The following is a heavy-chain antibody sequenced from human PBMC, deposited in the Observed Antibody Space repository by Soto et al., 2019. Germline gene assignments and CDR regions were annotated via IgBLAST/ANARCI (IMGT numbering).Heavy chain of an antibody. CDR2: ISGSGGST. CDR1: GFTFSSYA. J-gene: IGHJ4*02. D-gene: IGHD2-8*01. Sequence: GGSLRLSCAASGFTFSSYAMSWVRQAPGKGLEWVSAISGSGGSTYYADSVKGRFAISRDNSKNTLYLQMNSLRAEDTAVYYCARRYCTDGVCPFDSWGQGTLVTVS. CDR3: ARRYCTDGVCPFDS. V-gene: IGHV3-23*01.